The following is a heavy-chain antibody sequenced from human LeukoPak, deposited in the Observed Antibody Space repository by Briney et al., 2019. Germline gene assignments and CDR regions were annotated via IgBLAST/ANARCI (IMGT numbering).Heavy chain of an antibody. D-gene: IGHD5-24*01. V-gene: IGHV4-61*02. J-gene: IGHJ4*02. Sequence: SETLSLTCTVSGGSISSGSYYWSWIRQPAGKGLEWIGRIYTSGSTNYNPSLKSRVTISVDTSKNQFSLKLSSVTAADTAVYYCAREGGWLQLGGQGTLVTVSS. CDR3: AREGGWLQL. CDR2: IYTSGST. CDR1: GGSISSGSYY.